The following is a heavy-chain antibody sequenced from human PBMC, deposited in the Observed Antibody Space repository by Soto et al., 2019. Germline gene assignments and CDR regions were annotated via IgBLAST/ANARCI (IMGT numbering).Heavy chain of an antibody. D-gene: IGHD3-10*01. CDR3: AKSSAMVRDYGMDV. V-gene: IGHV3-23*01. CDR2: ISGSGGST. Sequence: GGSLRLSCAASGFTFSSYARSWVRQGAGKGLEWVSAISGSGGSTYYADSVKGRFTISRDNSKNTLYLQMNSLRAADTAVYYCAKSSAMVRDYGMDVWGQGTTVTVSS. J-gene: IGHJ6*02. CDR1: GFTFSSYA.